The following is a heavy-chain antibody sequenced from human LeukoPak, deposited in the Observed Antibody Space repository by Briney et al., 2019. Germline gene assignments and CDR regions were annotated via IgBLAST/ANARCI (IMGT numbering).Heavy chain of an antibody. Sequence: KRGESLKISCKGSGYRFTNYWIGWVRQMPWKGLEWMGIIYPGDSDTRYSPSFQGQVTISADKSITTAYLQWSSLKASDTAIYYCARRRDLYSGSYYPFDYWGQGTLVTVSS. CDR1: GYRFTNYW. V-gene: IGHV5-51*01. CDR2: IYPGDSDT. CDR3: ARRRDLYSGSYYPFDY. D-gene: IGHD1-26*01. J-gene: IGHJ4*02.